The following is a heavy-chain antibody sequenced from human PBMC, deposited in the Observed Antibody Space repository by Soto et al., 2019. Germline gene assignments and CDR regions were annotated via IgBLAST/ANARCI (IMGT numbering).Heavy chain of an antibody. CDR1: GYTLTSNY. J-gene: IGHJ4*02. D-gene: IGHD5-18*01. CDR3: ARAAGYSYGYPPDY. V-gene: IGHV1-46*01. Sequence: GASVKVSCKASGYTLTSNYMHLVRQAPGQGLEWMGVMNPSVGSTAYAQKFQGRVTMTRDTSTSTVYMELSSLRSEDTAVYHCARAAGYSYGYPPDYWGLGTLVTVSS. CDR2: MNPSVGST.